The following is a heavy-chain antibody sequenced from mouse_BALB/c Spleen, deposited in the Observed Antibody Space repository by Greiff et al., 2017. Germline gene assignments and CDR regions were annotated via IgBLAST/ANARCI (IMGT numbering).Heavy chain of an antibody. Sequence: QVQLKESGPDLVAPSQSLSITCTASGFSLTSYGVHWVRQPPGKGLEWLVVIWSDGSTTYNSALTSRLSISKDNYKSQVFLKMNRLQTDDTAMYYYARQPDCYGSLMDYWGQGTSVTVSS. CDR1: GFSLTSYG. V-gene: IGHV2-6-2*01. D-gene: IGHD1-2*01. CDR2: IWSDGST. J-gene: IGHJ4*01. CDR3: ARQPDCYGSLMDY.